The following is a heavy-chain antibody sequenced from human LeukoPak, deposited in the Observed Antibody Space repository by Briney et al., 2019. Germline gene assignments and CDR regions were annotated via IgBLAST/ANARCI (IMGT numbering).Heavy chain of an antibody. CDR2: IYYSGST. Sequence: PLETLSLTCTVSGGSISSGGYYWRWIRQHPGKGLEWIGYIYYSGSTYYNPSLKSRVTISVDTSKNQFSLKLSSVTAADTAVYYCARGRYYGSGSYAYYFDYWGQGTLVTVSS. D-gene: IGHD3-10*01. CDR1: GGSISSGGYY. J-gene: IGHJ4*02. CDR3: ARGRYYGSGSYAYYFDY. V-gene: IGHV4-31*03.